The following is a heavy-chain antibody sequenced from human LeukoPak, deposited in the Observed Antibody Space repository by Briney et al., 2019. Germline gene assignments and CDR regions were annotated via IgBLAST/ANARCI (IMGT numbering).Heavy chain of an antibody. J-gene: IGHJ4*02. CDR3: ARERGRGRDSPWFDY. V-gene: IGHV3-53*01. CDR2: IYSSGST. D-gene: IGHD1-26*01. CDR1: GFNVSNNY. Sequence: GGSLRLSCAASGFNVSNNYMTWVRQAPGKGLEWVSLIYSSGSTYYADSVKGRFTISRDNSKNTLDLQMTGLRAEDTAVYYCARERGRGRDSPWFDYWGQGTLVTVSS.